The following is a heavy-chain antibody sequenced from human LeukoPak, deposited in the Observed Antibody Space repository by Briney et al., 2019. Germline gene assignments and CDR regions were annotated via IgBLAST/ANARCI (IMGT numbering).Heavy chain of an antibody. V-gene: IGHV4-59*08. CDR2: MFYSGTT. CDR1: GGAISSYD. D-gene: IGHD2-15*01. Sequence: SETLSLTCTVSGGAISSYDWSWIRQPPGQGLEWIAYMFYSGTTNYNPSLRSRVTISLDTSKNQFSLRLSSVTAADTAVYYCARGRWEVVVAAWDVFDIWGQGTMVTVSS. CDR3: ARGRWEVVVAAWDVFDI. J-gene: IGHJ3*02.